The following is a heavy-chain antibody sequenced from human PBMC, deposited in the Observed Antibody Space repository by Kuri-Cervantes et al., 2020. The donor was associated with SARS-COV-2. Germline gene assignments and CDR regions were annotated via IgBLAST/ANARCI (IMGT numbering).Heavy chain of an antibody. J-gene: IGHJ3*02. CDR3: ARTYYYDSSGSPDAFDI. Sequence: ESLKISCTVSGGSISSYYWSWIRQPPGKGLEWIGYIYYSGSTYYNPSLKSLVTISVDTSKNQFSLKLSSVTAADTAVYYCARTYYYDSSGSPDAFDIWGQGTMVTVSS. CDR2: IYYSGST. CDR1: GGSISSYY. D-gene: IGHD3-22*01. V-gene: IGHV4-59*12.